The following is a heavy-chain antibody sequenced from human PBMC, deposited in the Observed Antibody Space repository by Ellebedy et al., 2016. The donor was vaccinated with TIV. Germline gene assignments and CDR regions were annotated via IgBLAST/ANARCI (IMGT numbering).Heavy chain of an antibody. CDR3: TRGVKYSFES. V-gene: IGHV3-48*02. CDR2: IRSGGGAI. J-gene: IGHJ1*01. D-gene: IGHD3-22*01. CDR1: GFRFSDYS. Sequence: GESLKISCATSGFRFSDYSMNWVRQAPGRGLEWVSYIRSGGGAIFYADSVRGRFTISRDDARNSMYLRMNSLRDEDTAVYYCTRGVKYSFESWGQGILVTVSS.